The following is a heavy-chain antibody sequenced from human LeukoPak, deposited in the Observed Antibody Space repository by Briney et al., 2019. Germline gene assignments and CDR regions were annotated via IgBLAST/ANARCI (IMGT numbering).Heavy chain of an antibody. J-gene: IGHJ4*02. D-gene: IGHD3-10*01. Sequence: ASVKVSCKASGYTFTNYAMNWVRQAPGQGLGWMGWINTNTGNPTYAQGFTGRFVFSLDTSVSTAYLQISSLKAEDTAVYYCARSLWFGESYYFDYWGQGTLVTVSS. CDR2: INTNTGNP. V-gene: IGHV7-4-1*02. CDR3: ARSLWFGESYYFDY. CDR1: GYTFTNYA.